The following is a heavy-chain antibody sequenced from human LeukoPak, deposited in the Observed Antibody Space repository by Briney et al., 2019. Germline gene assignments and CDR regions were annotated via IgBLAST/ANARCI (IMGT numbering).Heavy chain of an antibody. J-gene: IGHJ4*02. Sequence: SETLSLTCTVSGYSISSGYYWGWFRQTPGRGLEWIASISHSGSTYYNPFLKSRVTISEDLSRNVFSLTLNSVTAADAAVYYCAREGRENIAIGVDWGQGALVTVSS. CDR3: AREGRENIAIGVD. D-gene: IGHD3-16*02. CDR2: ISHSGST. V-gene: IGHV4-38-2*02. CDR1: GYSISSGYY.